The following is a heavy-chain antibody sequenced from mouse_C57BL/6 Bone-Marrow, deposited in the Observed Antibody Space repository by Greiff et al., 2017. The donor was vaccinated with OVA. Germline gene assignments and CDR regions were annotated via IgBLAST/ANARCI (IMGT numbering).Heavy chain of an antibody. J-gene: IGHJ1*03. CDR1: GFTFSNYW. V-gene: IGHV6-3*01. CDR2: IRLKSDNYAT. D-gene: IGHD2-3*01. CDR3: TGYDVYYAWYFDV. Sequence: DVMLVESGGGLVQPGGSMKLSCVASGFTFSNYWMNWVRQSPEKGLEWVAQIRLKSDNYATHYAESVKGRFTISRDDSKSSFYLQMNNLRAEDTGMYYGTGYDVYYAWYFDVWGTGTTGTVSS.